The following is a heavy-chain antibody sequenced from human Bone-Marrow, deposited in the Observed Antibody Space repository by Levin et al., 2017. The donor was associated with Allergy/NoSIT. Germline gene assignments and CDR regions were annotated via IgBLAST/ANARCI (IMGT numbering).Heavy chain of an antibody. D-gene: IGHD2-15*01. CDR2: INEDGSEI. CDR1: GFTFSSYW. Sequence: GESLKISCSASGFTFSSYWMSWVRQAPGKGLEWVANINEDGSEIYYVNSVKGRFTISRDNAKNSLYLHLNSLTAEDTAVSYCGRFTRGNEADYWGQGTLVIVSS. J-gene: IGHJ4*02. CDR3: GRFTRGNEADY. V-gene: IGHV3-7*01.